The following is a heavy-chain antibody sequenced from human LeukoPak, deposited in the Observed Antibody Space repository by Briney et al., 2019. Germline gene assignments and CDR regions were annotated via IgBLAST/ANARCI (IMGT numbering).Heavy chain of an antibody. CDR2: IYYSGST. D-gene: IGHD6-13*01. J-gene: IGHJ6*02. CDR3: ARAERGYSSSWTYYYYYGMDV. Sequence: SETLSLTCTVSGGSISSYYWSWIRQPPGKGLEWIGYIYYSGSTNYNPSLMSRVTISVDTSKNQFSLKLSSVTAADTAVYYCARAERGYSSSWTYYYYYGMDVWGQGTTVTVSS. CDR1: GGSISSYY. V-gene: IGHV4-59*01.